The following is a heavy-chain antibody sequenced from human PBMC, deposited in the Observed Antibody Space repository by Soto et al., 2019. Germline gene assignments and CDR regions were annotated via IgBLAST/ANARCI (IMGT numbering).Heavy chain of an antibody. CDR3: ARRRTTVVTQAYFDH. Sequence: SETLSLTCTVSGGSITSSSYYWGWIRQPPGKGLEWIGGIYYSGRSYYNPSLKSRVTMSVDTSKNQFSLTLNSVTAADAAVYYCARRRTTVVTQAYFDHWGQGTLVTVSS. CDR2: IYYSGRS. V-gene: IGHV4-39*01. CDR1: GGSITSSSYY. D-gene: IGHD4-17*01. J-gene: IGHJ4*02.